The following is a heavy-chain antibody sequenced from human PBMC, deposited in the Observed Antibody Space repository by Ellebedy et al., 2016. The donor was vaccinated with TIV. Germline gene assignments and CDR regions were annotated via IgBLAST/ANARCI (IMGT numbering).Heavy chain of an antibody. CDR1: GFTFSSYW. CDR3: ARADRGGGSYWGY. Sequence: PGGSLRLSCAASGFTFSSYWMHWVRQPPGEGLVWVSRINSDESRTNYADSVKGRFTISRDKAKNTLYLQMNSLRVEDTAVYYCARADRGGGSYWGYWGQGTLVTVSS. J-gene: IGHJ4*02. CDR2: INSDESRT. V-gene: IGHV3-74*01. D-gene: IGHD1-26*01.